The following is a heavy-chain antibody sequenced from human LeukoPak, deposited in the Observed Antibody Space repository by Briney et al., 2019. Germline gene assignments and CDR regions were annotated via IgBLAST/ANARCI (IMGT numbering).Heavy chain of an antibody. D-gene: IGHD3-3*02. Sequence: SQTLSLTCTVSGGSISSGGYYWSWIRQPPGKGLEWIGYIYHSGSTYYNPSLKSRVTMSVDTSKNQFSLNLSSVTAADTAVYYCARGQFWSGYSIWGQGTLVTVSS. CDR3: ARGQFWSGYSI. CDR1: GGSISSGGYY. J-gene: IGHJ4*02. CDR2: IYHSGST. V-gene: IGHV4-30-2*01.